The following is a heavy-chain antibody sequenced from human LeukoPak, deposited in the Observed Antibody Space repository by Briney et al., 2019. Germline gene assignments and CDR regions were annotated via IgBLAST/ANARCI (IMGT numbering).Heavy chain of an antibody. CDR1: GFTFSNAW. CDR3: TTENPAGYYYGMDV. V-gene: IGHV3-15*01. Sequence: SGGSLRLSCAAYGFTFSNAWMSWVRQAPGKGLEWVGRIKSKTDGCTTDYAAPVKGRFTISRDDSKNTLYLQMNSLKTEDTAVYYCTTENPAGYYYGMDVWGKGTTVTVSS. CDR2: IKSKTDGCTT. J-gene: IGHJ6*04.